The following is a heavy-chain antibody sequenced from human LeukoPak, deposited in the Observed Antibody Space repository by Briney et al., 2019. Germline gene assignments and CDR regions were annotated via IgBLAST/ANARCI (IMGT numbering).Heavy chain of an antibody. J-gene: IGHJ4*02. Sequence: KVSCKASGYSFTSYWIGWVRQMPGKGLEWMGIIYPGDSDTRYSPSFQGQVTISADKSISTAYLQWSSLKASDTAMYYCARSDSSSWPVDYWGQGTLVTVSS. V-gene: IGHV5-51*01. CDR3: ARSDSSSWPVDY. CDR2: IYPGDSDT. CDR1: GYSFTSYW. D-gene: IGHD6-13*01.